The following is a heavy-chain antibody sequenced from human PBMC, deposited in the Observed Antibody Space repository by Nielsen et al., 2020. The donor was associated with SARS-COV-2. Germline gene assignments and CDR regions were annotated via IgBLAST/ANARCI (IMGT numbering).Heavy chain of an antibody. CDR3: ARGAYYYDSGGYYPI. V-gene: IGHV3-30*04. D-gene: IGHD3-22*01. CDR1: GFTFSSYA. Sequence: GESLKISCAASGFTFSSYAMHWVRQAPGKGLEWVAVISYDGYNKYHADSVKGRFTISRDNSKNTLYLQMNSLRAEDTAVYYCARGAYYYDSGGYYPIWGQGTLVTVSS. CDR2: ISYDGYNK. J-gene: IGHJ4*02.